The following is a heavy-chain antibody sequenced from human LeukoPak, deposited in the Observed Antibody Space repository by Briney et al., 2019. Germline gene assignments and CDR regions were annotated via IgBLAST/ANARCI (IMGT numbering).Heavy chain of an antibody. CDR3: ARHPVRSYYCYYYYMDV. D-gene: IGHD1-26*01. CDR1: GGSISSGSYY. J-gene: IGHJ6*03. V-gene: IGHV4-61*02. CDR2: IYTSGST. Sequence: PSETLSLTCTVSGGSISSGSYYWSWIRQPAGKGLEWIGRIYTSGSTNYNPSLKSRVTISVDTSKNQFSLKLSSVTAADTAVYYCARHPVRSYYCYYYYMDVWGKGTTVTISS.